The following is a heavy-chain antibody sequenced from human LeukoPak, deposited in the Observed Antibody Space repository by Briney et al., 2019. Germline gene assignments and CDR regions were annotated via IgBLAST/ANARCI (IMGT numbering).Heavy chain of an antibody. Sequence: SSETLSLTCTVSGGSISSGGYYWSWIRQHPGKGLEWIGYIYYSGSTYYNPSLKSRVTISVDTSKNQFSLKLSSVTAADTAVYYCARHSSDFGDSRFDYWGQGTLVTVSS. J-gene: IGHJ4*02. D-gene: IGHD3-3*01. V-gene: IGHV4-31*03. CDR3: ARHSSDFGDSRFDY. CDR1: GGSISSGGYY. CDR2: IYYSGST.